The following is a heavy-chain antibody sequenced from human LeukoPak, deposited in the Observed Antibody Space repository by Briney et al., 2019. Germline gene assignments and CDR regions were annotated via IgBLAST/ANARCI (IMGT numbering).Heavy chain of an antibody. CDR1: GGSISSYY. J-gene: IGHJ4*02. Sequence: SETLSLTCTVSGGSISSYYWSWIRQSPGKGLERIGYIYDSVNTNYNPSLESRVTISVDTSKKQFSLKLTSVTAADTAVYYCARVRRYYDSSGYPSRLFDYWGQGTLVTVSS. CDR3: ARVRRYYDSSGYPSRLFDY. CDR2: IYDSVNT. V-gene: IGHV4-59*01. D-gene: IGHD3-22*01.